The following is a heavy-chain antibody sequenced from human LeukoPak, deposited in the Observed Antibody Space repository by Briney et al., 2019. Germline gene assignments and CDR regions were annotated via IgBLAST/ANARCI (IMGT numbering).Heavy chain of an antibody. CDR2: IKSKTDGGTT. D-gene: IGHD3-10*01. CDR3: TTDRGYYGSDVQAS. J-gene: IGHJ4*02. Sequence: GGSLRLSCAASGFTFSNAWMSWVRQAPGKGLEWVGRIKSKTDGGTTDYAAPVKGRFTISRDDSKNTLYLQMNSLKTEDTAVYYCTTDRGYYGSDVQASWGQGSLVTVSS. CDR1: GFTFSNAW. V-gene: IGHV3-15*01.